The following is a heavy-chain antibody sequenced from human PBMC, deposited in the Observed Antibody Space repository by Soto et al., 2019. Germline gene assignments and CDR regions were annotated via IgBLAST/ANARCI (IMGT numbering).Heavy chain of an antibody. Sequence: SVKVSCKASGGTFSSYAISWVRQAPGQGLEWMGGIIPIFGTANYAQKFQGRVTITADESTSTAYMELSSLRSEDTAVYYCASRGDSSGWSYYFDYWGQGTLVTVSS. J-gene: IGHJ4*02. D-gene: IGHD6-19*01. CDR1: GGTFSSYA. CDR2: IIPIFGTA. V-gene: IGHV1-69*13. CDR3: ASRGDSSGWSYYFDY.